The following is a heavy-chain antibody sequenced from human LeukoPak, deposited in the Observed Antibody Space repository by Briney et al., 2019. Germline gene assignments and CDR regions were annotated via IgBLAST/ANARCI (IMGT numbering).Heavy chain of an antibody. CDR1: VCSFTSCD. V-gene: IGHV1-8*01. D-gene: IGHD6-13*01. CDR2: MNPNSGNT. CDR3: ATTKQAAAVPYYYYMDV. J-gene: IGHJ6*03. Sequence: ASVTVSCKGSVCSFTSCDILWVRQATGQGLEWMGWMNPNSGNTGYAQKFHGTVTMTRYTYISTAYMELSSLSSEDTAVYYCATTKQAAAVPYYYYMDVWGKGTTVTASS.